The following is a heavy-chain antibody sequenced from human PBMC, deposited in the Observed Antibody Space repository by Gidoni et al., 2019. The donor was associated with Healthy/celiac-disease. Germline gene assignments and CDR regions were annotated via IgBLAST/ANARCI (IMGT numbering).Heavy chain of an antibody. D-gene: IGHD3-3*01. Sequence: EVQLVESGGGLVKPGGSLRLSCAASGFTFVNPVITWVRQAPGKGLEWVGRIKRKTDGGTTDYAAPVKGRFTISRDDSKNTLYLQMNSLKTEDTAVYYCTTYYDFWSGYYTYYFDYWGQGTLVTVSS. V-gene: IGHV3-15*07. CDR2: IKRKTDGGTT. CDR3: TTYYDFWSGYYTYYFDY. J-gene: IGHJ4*02. CDR1: GFTFVNPV.